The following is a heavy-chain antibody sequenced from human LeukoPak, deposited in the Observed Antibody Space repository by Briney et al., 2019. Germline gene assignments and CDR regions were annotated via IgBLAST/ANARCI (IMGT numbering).Heavy chain of an antibody. CDR1: GGTFSSYA. D-gene: IGHD3-22*01. Sequence: ASVKVSCKASGGTFSSYAISWVRQAPGQGLEWMGRIIPILGIANYAQKFQGRVTITADKSTSTSYMELSSLRSEDTAVYYCARVSDYYDSSGYLDYWGQGTLVTVSS. J-gene: IGHJ4*02. CDR3: ARVSDYYDSSGYLDY. CDR2: IIPILGIA. V-gene: IGHV1-69*04.